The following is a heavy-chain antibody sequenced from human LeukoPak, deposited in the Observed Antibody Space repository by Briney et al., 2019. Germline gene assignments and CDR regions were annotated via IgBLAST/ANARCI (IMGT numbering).Heavy chain of an antibody. D-gene: IGHD2-15*01. CDR3: ASRIPDCSGGSCYSTFWDY. Sequence: SETLSLTCTVSGGSISSSSYYWGWIRQPPGKGLEWIGSIYYSGSTYYNPSLKSRVTISVDTSKNQLSLKLSSVTAADTAVYYCASRIPDCSGGSCYSTFWDYWGQGTLVTVSS. J-gene: IGHJ4*02. V-gene: IGHV4-39*01. CDR1: GGSISSSSYY. CDR2: IYYSGST.